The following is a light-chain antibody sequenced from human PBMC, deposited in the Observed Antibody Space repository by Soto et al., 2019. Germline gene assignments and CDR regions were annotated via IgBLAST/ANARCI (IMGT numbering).Light chain of an antibody. J-gene: IGKJ2*01. V-gene: IGKV1-39*01. CDR2: YGS. CDR1: KSISDF. CDR3: QQSYSIPYI. Sequence: DIQMTQSPSSLSASVGDRITITCRASKSISDFLNWYQQKPGKAPKLLIYYGSTLQSGVPSRFSGSGSGTDFTLTVSSLQPEDFATYFCQQSYSIPYIFGQGTKLEIK.